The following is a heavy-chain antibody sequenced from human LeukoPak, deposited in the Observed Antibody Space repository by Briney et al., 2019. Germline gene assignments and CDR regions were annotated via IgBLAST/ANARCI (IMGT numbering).Heavy chain of an antibody. V-gene: IGHV4-39*07. D-gene: IGHD6-13*01. CDR2: IYYSGST. CDR1: GGSISSSSYY. Sequence: SETLSLTRTVSGGSISSSSYYWGWIRQPPGKGLEWIGSIYYSGSTYYNPSLKSRVTISVDTSKNQFSLKLSSVTAADTAVYYCAIAAAAFVDYWGQGTLVTVSS. J-gene: IGHJ4*02. CDR3: AIAAAAFVDY.